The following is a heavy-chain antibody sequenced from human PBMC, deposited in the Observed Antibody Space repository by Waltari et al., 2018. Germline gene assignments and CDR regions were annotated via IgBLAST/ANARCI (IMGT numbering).Heavy chain of an antibody. V-gene: IGHV1-8*01. CDR1: GYTFSDFD. J-gene: IGHJ5*02. CDR2: MNPNNGET. CDR3: ARGRRRSSTCYGVCDWFDP. Sequence: QVQLVQSGAEVKKPGASVKVSCKASGYTFSDFDINWLRRAAGQGLEWMGWMNPNNGETGYAQKFQGRVVMTSDTSISTAYLDLSSLRSEDTAVYYCARGRRRSSTCYGVCDWFDPWGQGTLVTVSS. D-gene: IGHD3-3*01.